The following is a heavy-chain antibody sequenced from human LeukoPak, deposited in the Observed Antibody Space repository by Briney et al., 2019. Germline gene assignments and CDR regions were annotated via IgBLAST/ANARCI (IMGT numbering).Heavy chain of an antibody. V-gene: IGHV3-30*12. J-gene: IGHJ4*02. D-gene: IGHD2-21*01. CDR2: ISYDGSNK. CDR3: ARGLAYCGGDCYDY. CDR1: GFTFSSYG. Sequence: GRSLRLSCAASGFTFSSYGMHWVRQAPGKGLEWVAVISYDGSNKYYADSVKGRFTISRDNAKNSLYLQMNSLRAEDTAVYYCARGLAYCGGDCYDYWGQGTLVTVSS.